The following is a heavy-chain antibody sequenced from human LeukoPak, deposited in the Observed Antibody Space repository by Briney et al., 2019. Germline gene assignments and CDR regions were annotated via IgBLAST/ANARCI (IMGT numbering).Heavy chain of an antibody. V-gene: IGHV3-30*03. CDR2: ISYDGSNK. D-gene: IGHD5-18*01. CDR1: GFTFSSYG. CDR3: AREAISRVRTHWYFDL. Sequence: PGGSLRLSCAASGFTFSSYGMHWVRQAPGKGLEWVAVISYDGSNKYYADSVKGRFTISRDNSKNTLYLQMNSLRAEDTAVYYCAREAISRVRTHWYFDLWGRGTLVTVSS. J-gene: IGHJ2*01.